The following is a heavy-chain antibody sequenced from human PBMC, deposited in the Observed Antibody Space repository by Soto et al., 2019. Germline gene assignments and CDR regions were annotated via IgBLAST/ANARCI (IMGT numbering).Heavy chain of an antibody. CDR2: INPNSGGT. CDR1: GYTFTGYY. J-gene: IGHJ5*02. V-gene: IGHV1-2*04. Sequence: ASVKVACKASGYTFTGYYMHWVRQAPGQGLEWMGWINPNSGGTNYAQKFQGWVTMTRDTSISTAYMELSSLRSEDTAVYYCARSSPNWFDPWGQGTLVTVSS. D-gene: IGHD2-2*01. CDR3: ARSSPNWFDP.